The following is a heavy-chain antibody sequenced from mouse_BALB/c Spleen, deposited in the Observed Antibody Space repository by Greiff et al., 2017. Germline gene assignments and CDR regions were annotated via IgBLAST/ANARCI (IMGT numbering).Heavy chain of an antibody. CDR2: IYPGGGYT. CDR3: ARGGIDLLWSLDY. CDR1: GYTFTNYW. J-gene: IGHJ4*01. Sequence: QVQLKQSGAELVRPGTSVKISCKASGYTFTNYWLGWVKQRPGHGLEWIGDIYPGGGYTNYNEKFKGKATLTADTSSSTAYMQLSSLTSEDSAVYVCARGGIDLLWSLDYWGQGTSVTVSS. V-gene: IGHV1-63*02. D-gene: IGHD2-1*01.